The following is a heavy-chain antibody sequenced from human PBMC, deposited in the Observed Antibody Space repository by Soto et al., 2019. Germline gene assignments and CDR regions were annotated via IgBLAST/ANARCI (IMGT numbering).Heavy chain of an antibody. Sequence: QLQLQESGPGLVKPSETLSLTCTVSGGSISSSSYYWGWIRQPPGKGLEWIGSIYYSGSTYYNPSLKSRVTISVDTSKNQFSLKLSSVTAADTAVYYCARQPASGYSDYYYYYYMDVWGKGTTVTVSS. V-gene: IGHV4-39*01. D-gene: IGHD3-22*01. J-gene: IGHJ6*03. CDR2: IYYSGST. CDR3: ARQPASGYSDYYYYYYMDV. CDR1: GGSISSSSYY.